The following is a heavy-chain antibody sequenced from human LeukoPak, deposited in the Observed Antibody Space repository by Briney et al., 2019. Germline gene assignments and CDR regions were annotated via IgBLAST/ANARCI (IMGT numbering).Heavy chain of an antibody. CDR2: INTNTGNP. V-gene: IGHV7-4-1*02. D-gene: IGHD3-22*01. J-gene: IGHJ6*02. Sequence: ASVKVSCKASGYTFTSYAMNWVRQAPGQGLEWMGWINTNTGNPTYAQGFTVRFVFSLDTSVSTAYLQISSLKAEDTAVYYCARGKHKDYYDSSGYYEYYYYGMDVWGQGTTVTVSS. CDR1: GYTFTSYA. CDR3: ARGKHKDYYDSSGYYEYYYYGMDV.